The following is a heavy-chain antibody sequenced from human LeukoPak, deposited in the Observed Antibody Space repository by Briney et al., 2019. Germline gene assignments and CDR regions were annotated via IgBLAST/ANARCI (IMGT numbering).Heavy chain of an antibody. CDR3: AQSSSWYPDYFDY. Sequence: GGPLRLSCAASGFTFSSYSMNWVRQAPGKGLEWVSYISSSSSTIYYADSVKGRFTISRDNAKNSLYLQTNSLRAEDTAVYYCAQSSSWYPDYFDYWGQGTLVTVSS. D-gene: IGHD6-13*01. V-gene: IGHV3-48*01. J-gene: IGHJ4*02. CDR2: ISSSSSTI. CDR1: GFTFSSYS.